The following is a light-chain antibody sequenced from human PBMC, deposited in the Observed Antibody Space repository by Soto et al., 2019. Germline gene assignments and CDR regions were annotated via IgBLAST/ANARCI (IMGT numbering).Light chain of an antibody. CDR2: YDS. J-gene: IGLJ3*02. CDR1: NIGSKS. V-gene: IGLV3-21*04. CDR3: QVWDSSSDHPGV. Sequence: SYELTQPPSVSVAPGKTARITCGGNNIGSKSVHWYQQKPGQAPVLVIYYDSDRPSGIPERFSASNSGNTATLTISRVEAGDEADYYCQVWDSSSDHPGVFGGGTKLTVL.